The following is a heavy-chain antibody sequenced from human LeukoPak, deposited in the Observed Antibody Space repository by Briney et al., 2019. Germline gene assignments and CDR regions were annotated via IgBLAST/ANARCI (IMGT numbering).Heavy chain of an antibody. J-gene: IGHJ4*02. CDR3: AREWQGGIAAAGTRIEGDY. D-gene: IGHD6-13*01. CDR1: GFIVSGYW. CDR2: IKQDGSEK. V-gene: IGHV3-7*01. Sequence: GGSLRLSCAVSGFIVSGYWMTWVRQAPGKGLEWVANIKQDGSEKNYVDSVKGRFTISRDNAENSLFLQMNSLRVEDTAVYYCAREWQGGIAAAGTRIEGDYWGQGILVAVSS.